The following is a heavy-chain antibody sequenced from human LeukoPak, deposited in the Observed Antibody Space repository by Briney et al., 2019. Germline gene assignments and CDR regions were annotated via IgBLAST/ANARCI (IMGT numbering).Heavy chain of an antibody. J-gene: IGHJ5*02. V-gene: IGHV3-30*04. CDR2: ISIDGQKS. Sequence: GVSLRLSCAASGFSFNNYDMHWVRQAPGKGLEWVAVISIDGQKSYYADSVKGRFTISRDNSKSTLYLQMNSLRAEDTAVYFCAKAAGKENGYDFWFEHWGQGTLVTVSS. CDR3: AKAAGKENGYDFWFEH. D-gene: IGHD3-16*01. CDR1: GFSFNNYD.